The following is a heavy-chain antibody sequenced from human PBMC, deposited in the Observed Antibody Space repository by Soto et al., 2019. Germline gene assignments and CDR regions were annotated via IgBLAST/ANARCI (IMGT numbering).Heavy chain of an antibody. CDR3: ARAPRGDYGMDV. V-gene: IGHV3-21*01. J-gene: IGHJ6*02. CDR2: ISSSSSYI. Sequence: GGSLRLPCAASGFTFSSYSMNWVRQAPGKGLEWVSSISSSSSYIYYADSVKGRFTISRDNAKNSLYLQMNSLRAEDTAVYYCARAPRGDYGMDVWGQGTTVTVSS. CDR1: GFTFSSYS.